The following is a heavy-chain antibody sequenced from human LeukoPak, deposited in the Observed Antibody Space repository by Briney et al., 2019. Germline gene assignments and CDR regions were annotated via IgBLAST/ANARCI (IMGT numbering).Heavy chain of an antibody. Sequence: GGSLRLSCEASGFIFSSYVMGWVRQAPGKGLEWVSSISVGGGDTFTADSVKGRFTISRDNSKNTLYLQMNSLRAEDTAVYYCAKVVGNDYVWGSYRDAFDIWGQGTMVTVSS. CDR2: ISVGGGDT. CDR1: GFIFSSYV. D-gene: IGHD3-16*02. CDR3: AKVVGNDYVWGSYRDAFDI. V-gene: IGHV3-23*01. J-gene: IGHJ3*02.